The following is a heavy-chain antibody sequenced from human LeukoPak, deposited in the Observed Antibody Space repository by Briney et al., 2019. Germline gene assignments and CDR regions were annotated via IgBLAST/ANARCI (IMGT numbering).Heavy chain of an antibody. CDR2: ISYDGSNK. CDR3: AREGPWGGPLIDY. CDR1: GFTFSSYA. D-gene: IGHD3-16*01. V-gene: IGHV3-30-3*01. J-gene: IGHJ4*02. Sequence: GGSLRLSCAASGFTFSSYAMHWVRQAPGKGLEWVAVISYDGSNKYYADSVKGRFTISRDNSKNTLYLQMNSLRAEDTAVYYCAREGPWGGPLIDYWGQGTLVTVSS.